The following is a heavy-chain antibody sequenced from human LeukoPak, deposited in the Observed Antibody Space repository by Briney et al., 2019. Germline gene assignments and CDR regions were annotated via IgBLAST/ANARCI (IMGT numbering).Heavy chain of an antibody. D-gene: IGHD3-3*01. J-gene: IGHJ6*03. Sequence: TPSETLSLTCTVSGGSISSYYWSWIRQPPGKGLEWIGYIYYSGSTNYNPSLKSRVTISVDTSKNQFSLKLSSVTAADTAVYYCARDAYYDFWSGYQDYYMDVWGKGTTVTVSS. CDR2: IYYSGST. CDR1: GGSISSYY. CDR3: ARDAYYDFWSGYQDYYMDV. V-gene: IGHV4-59*01.